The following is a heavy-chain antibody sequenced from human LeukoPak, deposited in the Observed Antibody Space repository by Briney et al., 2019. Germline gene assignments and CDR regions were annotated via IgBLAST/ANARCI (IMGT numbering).Heavy chain of an antibody. CDR2: ISGSAGST. D-gene: IGHD6-19*01. J-gene: IGHJ6*03. CDR3: AKKAVAGYYYYYMDV. Sequence: GGSLRLSCAVSGFTISSYAMSWVRQAPGKGLEWVSLISGSAGSTYYADSVKGRFTISRDNSKNTLYLQMNSLRPEDTAVYYCAKKAVAGYYYYYMDVWGKGTTVTVSS. CDR1: GFTISSYA. V-gene: IGHV3-23*01.